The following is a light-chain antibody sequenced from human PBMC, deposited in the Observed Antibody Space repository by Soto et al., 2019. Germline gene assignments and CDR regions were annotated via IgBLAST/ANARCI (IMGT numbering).Light chain of an antibody. Sequence: EIVLTQSPGTLSLSRGEGATLSCRASQSVSSSYLAWYQQKPGQAPRLLIYDASNRATGIPDRFSGSGSGTDFTLTFSSLEPEDFAVYYCQQYSNWPITFGQGTRLEIK. CDR3: QQYSNWPIT. CDR2: DAS. CDR1: QSVSSSY. J-gene: IGKJ5*01. V-gene: IGKV3D-20*02.